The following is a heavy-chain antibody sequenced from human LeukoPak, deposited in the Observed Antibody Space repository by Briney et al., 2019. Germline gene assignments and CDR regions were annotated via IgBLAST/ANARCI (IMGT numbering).Heavy chain of an antibody. D-gene: IGHD3-22*01. CDR3: ASADGSGYRYY. V-gene: IGHV3-23*01. CDR2: IDSGGGST. Sequence: GGSLRLSCVASEYTFSNYAMSWVRQAPGKGLEWVSSIDSGGGSTYYADSVKGRFTTSRDNSKNTLYLQMNSLRAEDTAMYYCASADGSGYRYYWGQGTLVTVSS. J-gene: IGHJ4*02. CDR1: EYTFSNYA.